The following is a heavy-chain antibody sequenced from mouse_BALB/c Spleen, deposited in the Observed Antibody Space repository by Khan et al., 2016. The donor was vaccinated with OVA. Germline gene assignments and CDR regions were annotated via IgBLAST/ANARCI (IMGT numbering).Heavy chain of an antibody. CDR1: GYSITSDYA. V-gene: IGHV3-2*02. CDR2: ISYSGSA. J-gene: IGHJ1*01. Sequence: EGQLQESGPGLVKPSQSLSLTCTVTGYSITSDYAWNWIRQFPGNKLEWMGYISYSGSAKYTPSPKRRISIHRDTSENPFFQQLHSVPTEDSATYYCARRDYYGHWYFDVWGAGTTVTVSS. D-gene: IGHD1-1*01. CDR3: ARRDYYGHWYFDV.